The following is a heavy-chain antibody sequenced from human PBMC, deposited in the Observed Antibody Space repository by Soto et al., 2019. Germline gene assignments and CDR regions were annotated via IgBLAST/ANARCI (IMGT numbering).Heavy chain of an antibody. CDR1: GGPISSGGYS. CDR2: IYHSGSI. CDR3: ARLTDY. Sequence: QLQLQESGSGLVKPSQTLSLHCAVSGGPISSGGYSWSWIRQPPGKGLEGIGYIYHSGSIYYNPSLKSRVYISVDRSKNQLSLKLSSVTAADTAVYYCARLTDYWGQGTLVTVSS. V-gene: IGHV4-30-2*01. J-gene: IGHJ4*02.